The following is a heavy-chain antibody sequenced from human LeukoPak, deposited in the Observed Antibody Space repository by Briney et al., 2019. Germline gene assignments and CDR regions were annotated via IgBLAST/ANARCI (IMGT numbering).Heavy chain of an antibody. CDR3: ARGGNTSDLYYGTDV. D-gene: IGHD6-25*01. CDR1: GGTFSSYA. CDR2: IIPIFGTA. Sequence: GASVKVSCKASGGTFSSYALSWVRQAPGQGLEWMGRIIPIFGTANYAQKFQGRVTITADESTSTAYMELSSLRSEDTAIYYCARGGNTSDLYYGTDVWGQGTTVTVSS. J-gene: IGHJ6*02. V-gene: IGHV1-69*13.